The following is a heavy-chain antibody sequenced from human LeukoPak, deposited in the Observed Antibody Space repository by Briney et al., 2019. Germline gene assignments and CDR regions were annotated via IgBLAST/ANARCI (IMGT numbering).Heavy chain of an antibody. CDR1: GYSFTSYW. Sequence: GESLKISCKGSGYSFTSYWIGWVRQMPGKGLEWMGIIYPGDSDTRYSPSFQGQVTISADKSISTAYLQWSSLKASDTAMYYCARRSRGGGIAVAGLLFQGAFDIWGQGTMVTVSS. D-gene: IGHD6-19*01. V-gene: IGHV5-51*01. CDR3: ARRSRGGGIAVAGLLFQGAFDI. CDR2: IYPGDSDT. J-gene: IGHJ3*02.